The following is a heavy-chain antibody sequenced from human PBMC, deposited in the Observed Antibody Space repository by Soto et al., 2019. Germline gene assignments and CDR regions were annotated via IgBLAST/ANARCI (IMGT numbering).Heavy chain of an antibody. CDR3: AAGAYDYVWGSYRSNWFDP. Sequence: PSETLSLTCAVSGGSISSSNWWSWVRQPPGKGLEWIGEIYHSGSTNYNPSLKSRVTISEDKSKNQFSLKLSSVTAADTAVYYCAAGAYDYVWGSYRSNWFDPWGQGTLVTVSS. CDR1: GGSISSSNW. D-gene: IGHD3-16*02. V-gene: IGHV4-4*02. J-gene: IGHJ5*02. CDR2: IYHSGST.